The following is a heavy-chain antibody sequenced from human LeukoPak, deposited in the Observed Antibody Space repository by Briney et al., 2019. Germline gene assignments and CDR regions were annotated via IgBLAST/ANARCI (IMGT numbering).Heavy chain of an antibody. CDR2: IYTSGST. V-gene: IGHV4-61*02. D-gene: IGHD3-10*01. CDR1: GGSISSGSYY. Sequence: PSETLSLTCTVSGGSISSGSYYWSWIRQPAGKGLEWIGRIYTSGSTNYNPSLNSRVTISVDTSKNQFSLKLSSVTAADTAVYYCARPSGGSGSSRLGAFDIWGQGTMVTVSS. J-gene: IGHJ3*02. CDR3: ARPSGGSGSSRLGAFDI.